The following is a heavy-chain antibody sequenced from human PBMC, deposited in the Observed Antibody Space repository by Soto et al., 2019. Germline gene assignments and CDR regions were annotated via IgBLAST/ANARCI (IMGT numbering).Heavy chain of an antibody. J-gene: IGHJ4*02. V-gene: IGHV2-5*02. D-gene: IGHD2-8*01. CDR2: IYWDDDK. Sequence: SGPTLVNPTQTLTLTCTFSGFSLSTSGVGVGWIHQHPGKALEWLALIYWDDDKRYSPSLKSSLTITKDTSKNQVVLTMTNMDPVDTATYYCAHVNCTNGVCQFDYWGQGTLVTVSS. CDR3: AHVNCTNGVCQFDY. CDR1: GFSLSTSGVG.